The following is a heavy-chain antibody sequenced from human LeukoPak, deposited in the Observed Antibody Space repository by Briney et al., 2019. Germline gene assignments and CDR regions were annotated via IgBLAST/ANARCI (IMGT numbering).Heavy chain of an antibody. V-gene: IGHV5-51*01. D-gene: IGHD3-10*01. CDR1: GYSFTSYW. Sequence: GESPKISCKGSGYSFTSYWIGWVRQVPGKGLEWMGIIYPGDSDTRYSPSFQGQVTISADKSISTAYLQWSSLKASDTAMYYCARHGSGSYSISWFDPWGQGTLVTVSS. J-gene: IGHJ5*02. CDR3: ARHGSGSYSISWFDP. CDR2: IYPGDSDT.